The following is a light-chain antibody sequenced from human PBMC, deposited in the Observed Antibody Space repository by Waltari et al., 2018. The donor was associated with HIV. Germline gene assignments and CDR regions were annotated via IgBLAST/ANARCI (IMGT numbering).Light chain of an antibody. CDR1: NIGTKG. Sequence: YVLTQPPSVSVAPGEMARLTCGGNNIGTKGVHWYQLKSGQAPLLVIFDNVDRPSRITERFSGSSSGFAATLAISRVEPGDEAVYYCQVWDRPSDQWVFGGGTTLIV. J-gene: IGLJ3*02. CDR3: QVWDRPSDQWV. V-gene: IGLV3-21*01. CDR2: DNV.